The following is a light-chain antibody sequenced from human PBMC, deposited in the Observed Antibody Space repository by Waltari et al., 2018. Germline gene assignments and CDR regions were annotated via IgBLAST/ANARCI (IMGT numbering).Light chain of an antibody. CDR3: QQYKSSPWT. CDR2: KTS. V-gene: IGKV1-5*03. CDR1: QSVNMW. J-gene: IGKJ1*01. Sequence: DVQMTQSPSTLSAVVGDRVSLTCRASQSVNMWWAWYQQKPGKAPRLLIYKTSTLESGVPSRFSGSGSGTDFTLTMSGLQPDDFATYFCQQYKSSPWTFGQGTKLDI.